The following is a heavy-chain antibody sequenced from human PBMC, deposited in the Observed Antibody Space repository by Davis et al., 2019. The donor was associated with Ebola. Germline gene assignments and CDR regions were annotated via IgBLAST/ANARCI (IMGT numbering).Heavy chain of an antibody. CDR1: GYTFTSYG. D-gene: IGHD1-26*01. V-gene: IGHV1-8*02. CDR2: MNPNSGNT. Sequence: ASVQVSCKASGYTFTSYGISWVRQATGQGLEWMGWMNPNSGNTSYAQKFQGRVTMTRDTSTSTVYMELSSLRSEDTAVYYCARDASGSYYFDYWGQGTLVTVSS. J-gene: IGHJ4*02. CDR3: ARDASGSYYFDY.